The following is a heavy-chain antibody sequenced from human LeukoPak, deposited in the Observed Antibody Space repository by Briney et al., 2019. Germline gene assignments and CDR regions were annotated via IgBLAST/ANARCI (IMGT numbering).Heavy chain of an antibody. Sequence: ASVKVSCKASGYTFTGYYMHWVRQAPGQGLEWMGWINPNSGGTNYAQEFQGRVTLTRDTSISTAYMELSRLRSDDTAVYYCARGYYDSSGPPIYYMDVWGKGTTVTVSS. J-gene: IGHJ6*03. CDR1: GYTFTGYY. V-gene: IGHV1-2*02. D-gene: IGHD3-22*01. CDR3: ARGYYDSSGPPIYYMDV. CDR2: INPNSGGT.